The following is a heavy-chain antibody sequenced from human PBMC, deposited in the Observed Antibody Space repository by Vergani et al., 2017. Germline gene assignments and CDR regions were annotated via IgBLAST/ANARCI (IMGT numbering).Heavy chain of an antibody. CDR3: ARDSEGRGITIFGVANPGGSTWGGMDV. CDR2: INPSGGST. V-gene: IGHV1-46*01. Sequence: QVQLVQSGAEVKKPGASVKVSCKASGYTFTSYYMHWVRQAPGQGLEWMGIINPSGGSTNYAQKFQGRVTITADESTSTAYMELSSLRSEDTAVYYCARDSEGRGITIFGVANPGGSTWGGMDVWGQGTTVTVSS. D-gene: IGHD3-3*01. CDR1: GYTFTSYY. J-gene: IGHJ6*02.